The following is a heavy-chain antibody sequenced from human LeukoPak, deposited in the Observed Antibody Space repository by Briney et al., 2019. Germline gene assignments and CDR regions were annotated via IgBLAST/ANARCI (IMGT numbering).Heavy chain of an antibody. Sequence: PGGSLRLSCAASGFTFSSFEMHWVRQAPGEGLEWVSYISTSGSTISYADSVKGRFTISRDNAKNSLYLQMNSLRAEDTAVYYCARNDLFDIWGQGTMVTVSS. V-gene: IGHV3-48*03. CDR3: ARNDLFDI. CDR2: ISTSGSTI. J-gene: IGHJ3*02. CDR1: GFTFSSFE. D-gene: IGHD1-1*01.